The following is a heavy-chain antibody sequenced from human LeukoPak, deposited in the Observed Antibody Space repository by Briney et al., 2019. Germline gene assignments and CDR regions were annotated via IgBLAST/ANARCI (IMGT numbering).Heavy chain of an antibody. D-gene: IGHD2-2*01. J-gene: IGHJ5*02. CDR2: INPHSGDT. CDR1: GYTLIGYY. V-gene: IGHV1-2*02. CDR3: VRDEAVAPAPLKGRDSWFDP. Sequence: ASVKVSCKASGYTLIGYYMHWVRQAPGQGLEWMGWINPHSGDTKYAQNFQGRVTMTRDTSISTAYMELSRLRSDDTAVYNCVRDEAVAPAPLKGRDSWFDPWGQGTLVTVSS.